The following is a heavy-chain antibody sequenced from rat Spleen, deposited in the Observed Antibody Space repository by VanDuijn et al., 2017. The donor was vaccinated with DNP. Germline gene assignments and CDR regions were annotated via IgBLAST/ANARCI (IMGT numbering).Heavy chain of an antibody. CDR2: ITSSGGST. Sequence: EVHLVESGGDLVQPGRSLKLSCIASGFTFNNYWMTWIRQVPGKGLEWVASITSSGGSTFYPDSVKGRFTISRDNAKTTLYLQMNSLRSEATATYYCARGVYYYSATYWYFDFWGPGTMVTVSS. V-gene: IGHV5-31*01. J-gene: IGHJ1*01. CDR3: ARGVYYYSATYWYFDF. CDR1: GFTFNNYW. D-gene: IGHD1-1*01.